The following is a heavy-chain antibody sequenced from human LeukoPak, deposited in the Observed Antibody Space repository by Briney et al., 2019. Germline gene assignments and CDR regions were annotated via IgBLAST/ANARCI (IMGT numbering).Heavy chain of an antibody. Sequence: AGGSLRLSCAASGFTFSSYGMHWVRQAPGKGLEWVAVISYDGSNKYYADSVKGRFTISRDNSKNTLYLQMNSLRAEDTAVYYCASRLAVADSPLNYWGQGTLVTVSS. J-gene: IGHJ4*02. CDR2: ISYDGSNK. V-gene: IGHV3-30*19. CDR3: ASRLAVADSPLNY. CDR1: GFTFSSYG. D-gene: IGHD6-19*01.